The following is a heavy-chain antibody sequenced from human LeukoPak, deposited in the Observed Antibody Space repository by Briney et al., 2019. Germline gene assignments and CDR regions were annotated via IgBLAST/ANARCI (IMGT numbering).Heavy chain of an antibody. D-gene: IGHD5-12*01. CDR1: GGSISSYY. CDR2: IYYSGST. CDR3: ARESGYDYLFDY. Sequence: SETLSLTCTVSGGSISSYYWSWIRQPPGKGLEWIGYIYYSGSTNYNPSLKSRVTISVDTSKNQFSLELSSVTAADTAVYYCARESGYDYLFDYWGQGTLVTVSS. V-gene: IGHV4-59*01. J-gene: IGHJ4*02.